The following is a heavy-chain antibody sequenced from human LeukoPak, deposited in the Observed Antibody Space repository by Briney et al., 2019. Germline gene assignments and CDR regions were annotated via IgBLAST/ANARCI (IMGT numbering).Heavy chain of an antibody. D-gene: IGHD3-3*01. Sequence: PSETLSLTCTVSGGSISSYYWSWIRQPPGKGLEWIGYIYYSGSTNYNPSLKSRVTISVDTSKNPFSLKLSSVTAADTAVYYCARLGAGPTYYDFWSGYSSFYFDYWGQGTLVTVSS. CDR2: IYYSGST. V-gene: IGHV4-59*08. CDR3: ARLGAGPTYYDFWSGYSSFYFDY. CDR1: GGSISSYY. J-gene: IGHJ4*02.